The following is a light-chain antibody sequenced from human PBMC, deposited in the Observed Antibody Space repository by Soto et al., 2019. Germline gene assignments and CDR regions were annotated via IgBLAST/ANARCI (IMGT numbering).Light chain of an antibody. CDR2: AAS. CDR3: QKYNSALFT. V-gene: IGKV1-27*01. Sequence: DIQMTQSPSSLSASVGDRVTITCRASQGISTYLAWYQQKPGKVPKLLIYAASTLQSGVPSRFSGSGSGTDFTLTISSLQPEDVATYYGQKYNSALFTFGPGTKVDIK. J-gene: IGKJ3*01. CDR1: QGISTY.